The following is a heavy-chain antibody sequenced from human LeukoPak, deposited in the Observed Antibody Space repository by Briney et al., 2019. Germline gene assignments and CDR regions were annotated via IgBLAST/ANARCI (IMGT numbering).Heavy chain of an antibody. D-gene: IGHD3-22*01. CDR3: AVQITMIGVVPYFDY. CDR1: GLTFSDYY. J-gene: IGHJ4*02. Sequence: GGSLRLSCPAPGLTFSDYYMTWIRQTPGKGLEWVSSISGTGTTIYSADSVRGRFTVSRDNARDSLVLHMNSLRAEDTAVYYCAVQITMIGVVPYFDYWGQGTLVTVSS. V-gene: IGHV3-11*04. CDR2: ISGTGTTI.